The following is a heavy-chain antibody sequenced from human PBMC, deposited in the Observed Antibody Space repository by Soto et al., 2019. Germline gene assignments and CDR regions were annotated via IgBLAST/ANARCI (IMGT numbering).Heavy chain of an antibody. CDR1: GFTVSSNY. CDR3: AREASYYYYMDV. V-gene: IGHV3-66*01. Sequence: HPGGSLRLSCAASGFTVSSNYMSWVRQAPGKGLEWVSVIYSGGSTYYADSVKGRFTISRDNSKNTLYLQMNSLRAEDTAVYYCAREASYYYYMDVWGKGTTVTVSS. J-gene: IGHJ6*03. CDR2: IYSGGST.